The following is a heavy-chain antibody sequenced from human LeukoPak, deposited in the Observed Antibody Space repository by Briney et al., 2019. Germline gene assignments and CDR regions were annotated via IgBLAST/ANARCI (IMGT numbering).Heavy chain of an antibody. V-gene: IGHV1-69*05. CDR1: EETLSIYA. D-gene: IGHD2-15*01. CDR2: IIPIFGTA. CDR3: ASTPCSGGSCHGNYYYYMDV. Sequence: SVKVSCKASEETLSIYAISWVRQAPEQGLEWRHGIIPIFGTANYAQKFQGRVTITTDESTSTAYMELSSLRSEDTAVYYCASTPCSGGSCHGNYYYYMDVWGKGTTVTVSS. J-gene: IGHJ6*03.